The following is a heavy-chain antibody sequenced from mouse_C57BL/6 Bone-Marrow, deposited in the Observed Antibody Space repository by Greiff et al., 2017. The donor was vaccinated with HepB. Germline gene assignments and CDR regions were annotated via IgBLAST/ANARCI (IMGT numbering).Heavy chain of an antibody. V-gene: IGHV1-61*01. CDR1: GYTFTSYW. CDR3: ARGAQAAWFAY. CDR2: IYPSDSET. Sequence: VQLQQPGAELVRPGSSVKLSCKASGYTFTSYWMDWVKQRPGQGLEWIGNIYPSDSETHYNQKFKDKATLTVDKSSSTAYMQLSSLTSEDSAVYYCARGAQAAWFAYWGQGTLVTVSA. D-gene: IGHD3-2*02. J-gene: IGHJ3*01.